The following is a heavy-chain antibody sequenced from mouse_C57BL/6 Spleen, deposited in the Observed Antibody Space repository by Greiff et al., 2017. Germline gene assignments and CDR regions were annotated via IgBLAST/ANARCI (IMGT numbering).Heavy chain of an antibody. Sequence: QVQLQQPGAELVMPGASVKLSCKASGYTFTSYWMHWVKQRPGQGLEWIGEIDPSDSYTNYNQKFKGKSTLTVDKSSSTAYMQLSSLTSEDSAVYYCARLDDGYGGYYAMEYWGQGTSVTVSS. CDR1: GYTFTSYW. CDR2: IDPSDSYT. D-gene: IGHD2-3*01. V-gene: IGHV1-69*01. J-gene: IGHJ4*01. CDR3: ARLDDGYGGYYAMEY.